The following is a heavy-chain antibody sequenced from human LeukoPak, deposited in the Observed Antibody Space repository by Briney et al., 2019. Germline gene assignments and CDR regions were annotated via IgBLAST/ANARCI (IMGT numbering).Heavy chain of an antibody. CDR3: ARHSPQTYHSSGWYGPIGY. CDR1: GYSFTSYW. Sequence: PGESLKISCRGSGYSFTSYWIGWVRQMPGKGLEWMGIIYPGDSDTRYSPSFQGQVTISADKSISTAYLQWSSLKASDTAMYYCARHSPQTYHSSGWYGPIGYWGQGTLVTVSS. CDR2: IYPGDSDT. D-gene: IGHD6-19*01. J-gene: IGHJ4*02. V-gene: IGHV5-51*01.